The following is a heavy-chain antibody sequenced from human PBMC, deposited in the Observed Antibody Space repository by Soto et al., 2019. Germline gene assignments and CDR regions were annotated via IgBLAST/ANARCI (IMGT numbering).Heavy chain of an antibody. CDR1: GYTFTDNY. CDR2: VDPEDGQT. Sequence: ASVKVSCKVSGYTFTDNYIHWVQQVPGKGLEWMGLVDPEDGQTGYAEKFQGRVTLSADTSTDTAYMQLSGLKSEDTAVHYCAIRRAYRNSWYYFDSWGQGTLVTVSS. CDR3: AIRRAYRNSWYYFDS. V-gene: IGHV1-69-2*01. D-gene: IGHD1-26*01. J-gene: IGHJ4*02.